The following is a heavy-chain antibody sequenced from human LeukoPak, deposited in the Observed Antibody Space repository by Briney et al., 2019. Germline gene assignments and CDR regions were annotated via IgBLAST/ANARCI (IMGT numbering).Heavy chain of an antibody. CDR3: ARLPKGYYDSSGYYYFDY. J-gene: IGHJ4*02. D-gene: IGHD3-22*01. Sequence: GESLKISCKGSGYSFTSYWISWVRQMPGKGLEWMGRIDPSDSYTNYSPSFLGHVTISADKSISTAYLQWSSLKASDTAMYYCARLPKGYYDSSGYYYFDYWGQGTLVTVSS. CDR1: GYSFTSYW. V-gene: IGHV5-10-1*01. CDR2: IDPSDSYT.